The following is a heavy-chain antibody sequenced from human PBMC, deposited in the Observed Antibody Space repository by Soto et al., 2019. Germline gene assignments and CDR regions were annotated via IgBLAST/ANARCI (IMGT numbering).Heavy chain of an antibody. V-gene: IGHV1-69*12. CDR3: ASGRVSGYDHYYYYGMDV. D-gene: IGHD5-12*01. Sequence: QVQLVQSGAEVKKPGSSVKVSCKASGGTFSSYAISWVRQAPGQGLEWMEGIIPIFGTANYAQKFQGRVTITADESKRTAYMELSSLRSEDTAVYYCASGRVSGYDHYYYYGMDVWGQGTTVTVSS. CDR1: GGTFSSYA. J-gene: IGHJ6*02. CDR2: IIPIFGTA.